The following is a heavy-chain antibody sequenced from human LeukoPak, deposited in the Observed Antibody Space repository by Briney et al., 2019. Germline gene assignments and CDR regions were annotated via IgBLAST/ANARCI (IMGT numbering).Heavy chain of an antibody. V-gene: IGHV1-46*01. Sequence: ASVKVSCKASGYTFTSYYMHWVRQAPGQGLEWMGIINPSGGSTSYAQKFQGRVTMTRDTSTSTVYMELSSLRSEDTAVYYCARRRSCSGGRCYEDFDYWGQGTLVTVSS. CDR1: GYTFTSYY. CDR3: ARRRSCSGGRCYEDFDY. J-gene: IGHJ4*02. D-gene: IGHD2-15*01. CDR2: INPSGGST.